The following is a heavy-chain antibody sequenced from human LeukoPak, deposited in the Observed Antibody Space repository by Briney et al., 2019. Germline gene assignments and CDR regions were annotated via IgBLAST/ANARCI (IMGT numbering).Heavy chain of an antibody. Sequence: ASVKVSCKASGYTFTGYYMHWVRQAPGQGLEWMGWINPNSGGTNYAQKFQGRVTMTRDTSISTAYMELSRLRSYDTAVYYCARVGCSSTSCYWARYYYYYYMDVWGKGTTVTVSS. CDR1: GYTFTGYY. V-gene: IGHV1-2*02. CDR3: ARVGCSSTSCYWARYYYYYYMDV. CDR2: INPNSGGT. J-gene: IGHJ6*03. D-gene: IGHD2-2*01.